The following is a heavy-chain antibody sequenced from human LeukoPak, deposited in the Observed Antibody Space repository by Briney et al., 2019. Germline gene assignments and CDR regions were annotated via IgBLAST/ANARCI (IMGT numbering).Heavy chain of an antibody. J-gene: IGHJ6*02. Sequence: GASLSLSCAASGFTFSSYAMSWVRQAPGTGLDWVSAISGSGGRTYYADSVKGRFTISRDNSKNTLYLQMNSLRAEDTAVYYCAKRDYYDSSGYSLHGFGMDVWGQGTTVTVSS. CDR3: AKRDYYDSSGYSLHGFGMDV. D-gene: IGHD3-22*01. CDR1: GFTFSSYA. CDR2: ISGSGGRT. V-gene: IGHV3-23*01.